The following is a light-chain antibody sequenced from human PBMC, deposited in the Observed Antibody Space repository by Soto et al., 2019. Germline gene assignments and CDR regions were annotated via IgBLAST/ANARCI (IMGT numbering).Light chain of an antibody. Sequence: IVMTQSAATLSVSPLERPTLYCSSSQSVSSNLAWYQQKPGQAPRLLIYGASTRATGIPARFSGSGSGTEFTLTISSLQSEDFAVYYCQQYNNWPPITFGQGTRLEIK. V-gene: IGKV3-15*01. CDR1: QSVSSN. CDR2: GAS. CDR3: QQYNNWPPIT. J-gene: IGKJ5*01.